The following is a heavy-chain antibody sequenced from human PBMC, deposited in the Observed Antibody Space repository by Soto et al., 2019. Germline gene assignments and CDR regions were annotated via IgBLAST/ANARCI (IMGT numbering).Heavy chain of an antibody. D-gene: IGHD6-19*01. CDR1: GFSFVTYS. CDR3: ARVRSSGWYFDY. V-gene: IGHV3-48*02. J-gene: IGHJ4*02. Sequence: GGSLRLSCAASGFSFVTYSMNWVRQAPGKGLEWVSYISSSSSALYYADSVKGRFTISRDNAKNSLYLQMNSLRDEDTAVYYCARVRSSGWYFDYWGQGTLVTVSS. CDR2: ISSSSSAL.